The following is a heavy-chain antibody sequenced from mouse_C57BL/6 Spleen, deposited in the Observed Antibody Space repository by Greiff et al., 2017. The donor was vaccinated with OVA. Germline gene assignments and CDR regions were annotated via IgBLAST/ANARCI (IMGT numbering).Heavy chain of an antibody. CDR2: ISSGSSTI. CDR1: GFTFSDYG. Sequence: DVHLVESGGGLVKPGGSLKLSCAASGFTFSDYGMHWVRQAPEKGLEWVAYISSGSSTIYYADTVKGRFTISRDNAKNNLFLQMTSLRTEDTAMYDWARAYGNDWYFDGWGTGTTVTVSA. J-gene: IGHJ1*03. CDR3: ARAYGNDWYFDG. V-gene: IGHV5-17*01. D-gene: IGHD2-1*01.